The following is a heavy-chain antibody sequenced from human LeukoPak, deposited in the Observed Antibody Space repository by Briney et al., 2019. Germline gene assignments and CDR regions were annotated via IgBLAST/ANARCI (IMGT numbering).Heavy chain of an antibody. Sequence: ASVKVSCKASGYTFTSYGISWVRQAPGQGLEWMGGIFPIFGTANYAQKFQGRVTITADESTSTAYMELSSLRSEDTAVYYCARVPPYSGSYYGVPRRFDPWGQGTLVTVSS. V-gene: IGHV1-69*13. CDR2: IFPIFGTA. J-gene: IGHJ5*02. CDR1: GYTFTSYG. CDR3: ARVPPYSGSYYGVPRRFDP. D-gene: IGHD1-26*01.